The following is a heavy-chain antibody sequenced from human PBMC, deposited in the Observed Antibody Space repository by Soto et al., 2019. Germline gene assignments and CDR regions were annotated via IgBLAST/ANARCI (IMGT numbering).Heavy chain of an antibody. CDR2: IYYSGST. D-gene: IGHD2-15*01. CDR3: ARHTPVISTEDH. J-gene: IGHJ1*01. CDR1: GGSITSSSYY. Sequence: QLQLQESGPGLVKPSETLSLTCTVSGGSITSSSYYCGWIRQPPGNGLEWIGSIYYSGSTYYHPPLKSPVAISVNPFKIQFSLELSSVTAADTAVHYCARHTPVISTEDHCGQGALVAVSS. V-gene: IGHV4-39*01.